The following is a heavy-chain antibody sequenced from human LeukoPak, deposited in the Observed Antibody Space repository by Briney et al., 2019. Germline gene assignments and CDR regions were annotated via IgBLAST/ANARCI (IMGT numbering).Heavy chain of an antibody. V-gene: IGHV3-23*01. CDR1: GFTFSTYA. D-gene: IGHD6-19*01. J-gene: IGHJ4*02. CDR3: ARDWGSGWYFDY. Sequence: PGGSLRLSCVASGFTFSTYAINWGRQAPGNGRGWGSSISASGGGTYYADSVKGRLTISRDNSKNTLYLQMNSLRVEDTAVYYCARDWGSGWYFDYWGQGTLVTVSS. CDR2: ISASGGGT.